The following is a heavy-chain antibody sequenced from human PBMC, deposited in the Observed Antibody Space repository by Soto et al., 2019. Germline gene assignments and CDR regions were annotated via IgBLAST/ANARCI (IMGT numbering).Heavy chain of an antibody. D-gene: IGHD7-27*01. V-gene: IGHV3-7*01. J-gene: IGHJ4*02. CDR1: GLSFSSSW. CDR2: INPIGSQI. Sequence: PGGTLRLSCEVPGLSFSSSWMSWVRQAPGKGLEWVADINPIGSQILYVASVMGRFTVSRDNAKKSLFLQMNSLRVDDTAFYYFARDPAWGSLDYWGLGILVTVSS. CDR3: ARDPAWGSLDY.